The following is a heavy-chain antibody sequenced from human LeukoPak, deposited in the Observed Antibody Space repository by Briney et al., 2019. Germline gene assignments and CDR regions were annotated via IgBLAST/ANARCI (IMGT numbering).Heavy chain of an antibody. Sequence: GGSLRLSCAASGFTFSDYSMNWVRQAPGEGLEWISYIGIDSGNTNYADSVKGRFTISGDKAKNSLYLQMNSLRVEDAAVYYCARDYKYAFDNWGQGTLVTVSS. J-gene: IGHJ4*02. CDR1: GFTFSDYS. V-gene: IGHV3-48*01. D-gene: IGHD5-24*01. CDR2: IGIDSGNT. CDR3: ARDYKYAFDN.